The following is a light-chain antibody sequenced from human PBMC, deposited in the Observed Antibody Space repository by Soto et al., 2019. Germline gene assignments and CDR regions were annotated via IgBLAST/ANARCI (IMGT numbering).Light chain of an antibody. CDR2: LGS. V-gene: IGKV2-28*01. CDR1: QSLQHSNGYNY. J-gene: IGKJ1*01. Sequence: DIVMTQSPLSLPVTPGEPASISCRSSQSLQHSNGYNYLDWYLQKPGQPPQLLIYLGSHRASGVPERFSGSASGTDFTLKITRVEAEDVGVYYCMQALQTPWTFGQGTKVEIK. CDR3: MQALQTPWT.